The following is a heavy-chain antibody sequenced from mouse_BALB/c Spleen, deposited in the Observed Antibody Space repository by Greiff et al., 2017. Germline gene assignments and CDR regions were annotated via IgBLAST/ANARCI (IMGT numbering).Heavy chain of an antibody. J-gene: IGHJ2*01. Sequence: VQLQQSGADLVKPGASLKISCTASGFTFTSYWMPWVNQRPGQGLEWIGYINPSTGYTEYNQKFKDRATLTADKSSSTAYMQLSSLTSEDSAVYYCASPHYYGYFDYWGQGTTLTVSS. CDR2: INPSTGYT. V-gene: IGHV1-7*01. CDR3: ASPHYYGYFDY. CDR1: GFTFTSYW. D-gene: IGHD1-2*01.